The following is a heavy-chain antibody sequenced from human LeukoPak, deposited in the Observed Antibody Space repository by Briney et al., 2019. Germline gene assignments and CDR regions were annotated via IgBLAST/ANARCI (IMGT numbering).Heavy chain of an antibody. CDR2: IHPNSRIT. D-gene: IGHD4-17*01. CDR3: ARDPLGQDYDFDY. CDR1: GYTFSGYY. V-gene: IGHV1-2*02. Sequence: GASVKVSCKASGYTFSGYYMHWVRKAPGQGLEWMGWIHPNSRITKYAQKFQGRVTMTRDTSISTAYMELSGLTSDDTAVYYCARDPLGQDYDFDYWGQGTLVTVSS. J-gene: IGHJ4*02.